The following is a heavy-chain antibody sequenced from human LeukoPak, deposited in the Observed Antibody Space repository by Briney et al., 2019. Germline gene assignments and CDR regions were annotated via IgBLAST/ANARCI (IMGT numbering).Heavy chain of an antibody. CDR3: ARDRLTTVATFDAFDI. Sequence: GGSLRLSCATSGFSFSSFWMSWVRQAPGKGLEWVANIKKDGSEKYYVDSVKGRFTISRDNVKNSLYLQMNSLRAEDTGVYYCARDRLTTVATFDAFDIWGQGTMVTVSS. J-gene: IGHJ3*02. CDR2: IKKDGSEK. V-gene: IGHV3-7*03. CDR1: GFSFSSFW. D-gene: IGHD4-17*01.